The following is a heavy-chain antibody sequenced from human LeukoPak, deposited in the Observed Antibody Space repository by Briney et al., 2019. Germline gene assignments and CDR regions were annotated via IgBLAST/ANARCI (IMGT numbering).Heavy chain of an antibody. CDR3: AREGYSYGYDY. Sequence: GGSLRLSCRTSGFTFGDYALSWFRQAPGKGLEWVSYISSSGSTIYYADSVKGRFTISRDNAKNSLYLQMNSLRAEDTAVYYCAREGYSYGYDYWGQGTLVTVSS. CDR1: GFTFGDYA. D-gene: IGHD5-18*01. J-gene: IGHJ4*02. CDR2: ISSSGSTI. V-gene: IGHV3-11*01.